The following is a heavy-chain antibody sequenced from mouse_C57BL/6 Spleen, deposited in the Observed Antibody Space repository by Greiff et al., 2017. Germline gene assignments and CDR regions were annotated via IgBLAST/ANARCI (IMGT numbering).Heavy chain of an antibody. CDR2: IWSGGST. J-gene: IGHJ4*01. Sequence: VMLVESGPGLVQPSQSLSITCTVSGFSLTSYGVHWVRQSPGKGLEWLGVIWSGGSTDYNAAFISRLSISKDNSKSQVFFKMNSLQADDTAIYYCARIYDGYYGTAMDYWGQGTSVTVSS. V-gene: IGHV2-2*01. CDR1: GFSLTSYG. D-gene: IGHD2-3*01. CDR3: ARIYDGYYGTAMDY.